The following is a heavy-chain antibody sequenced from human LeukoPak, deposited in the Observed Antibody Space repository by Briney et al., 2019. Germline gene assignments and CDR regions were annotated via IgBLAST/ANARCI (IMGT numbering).Heavy chain of an antibody. Sequence: GGSLRLSCAASGFTFSSHAMSWVRQAPGKGLEWVSAISGSGGSTYYADSVKGRFAISRDNSKNTLYLQMNSLRAEDTAVYYCANGDYVDYYYGMDVWGQGTTVTVSS. CDR1: GFTFSSHA. J-gene: IGHJ6*02. D-gene: IGHD4-17*01. CDR2: ISGSGGST. CDR3: ANGDYVDYYYGMDV. V-gene: IGHV3-23*01.